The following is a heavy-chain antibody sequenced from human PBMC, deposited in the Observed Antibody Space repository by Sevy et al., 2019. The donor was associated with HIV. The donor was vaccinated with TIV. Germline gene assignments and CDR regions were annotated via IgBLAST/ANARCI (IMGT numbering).Heavy chain of an antibody. V-gene: IGHV3-33*08. D-gene: IGHD6-6*01. J-gene: IGHJ3*02. CDR2: IWYDGSNK. CDR3: ASERGSSSSGAFDI. CDR1: RFTFSTYV. Sequence: GGSLRLSCAASRFTFSTYVMHWVRQAPGKGLEWVALIWYDGSNKYYADSVKGRFTISRDNSMNTLYLQMNSLRAEDTAVYYCASERGSSSSGAFDIWGQGTMVTVSS.